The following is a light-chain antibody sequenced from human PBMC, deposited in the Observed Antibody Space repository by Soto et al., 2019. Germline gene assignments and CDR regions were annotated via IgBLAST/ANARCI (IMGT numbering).Light chain of an antibody. V-gene: IGKV3-15*01. CDR3: QQYSDWPIT. CDR2: GAS. J-gene: IGKJ5*01. Sequence: EIVMTQSPATLSVSPGERATLSCRASQSFGSNLALYQQKPGQAPRLLLYGASTRATAVPDRFSGSGSGTDFTLTITSLQSDDFAVYCCQQYSDWPITFGQGTRLEIK. CDR1: QSFGSN.